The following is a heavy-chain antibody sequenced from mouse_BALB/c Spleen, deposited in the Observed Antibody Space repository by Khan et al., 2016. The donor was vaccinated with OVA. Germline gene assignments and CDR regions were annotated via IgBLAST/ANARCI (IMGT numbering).Heavy chain of an antibody. V-gene: IGHV3-1*02. CDR1: GYSITSGYS. CDR2: IHYGGST. J-gene: IGHJ3*01. Sequence: EVQLQESGPDLVKPSQSLSLTCTVTGYSITSGYSWHWIRQFPGDKLEWMGYIHYGGSTNYNPSLKSRTSITPDTSTNQFFLQFNSVTTEDTATYCRASAGRWFAYWGQGTLVTVSA. CDR3: ASAGRWFAY.